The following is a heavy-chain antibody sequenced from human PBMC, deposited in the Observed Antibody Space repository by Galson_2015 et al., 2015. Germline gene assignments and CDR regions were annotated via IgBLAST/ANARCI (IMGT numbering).Heavy chain of an antibody. CDR3: ARVYYDSSGYYYDAFDI. D-gene: IGHD3-22*01. Sequence: SLRLSCAASGFTFSSYWMHWVRQAPGKGLVWVSRINSDGSSTSYADSVKGRFTISRDNAKNTLYLQMNSLRAEDTAVYYCARVYYDSSGYYYDAFDIWGQGTMVTVSS. CDR1: GFTFSSYW. CDR2: INSDGSST. J-gene: IGHJ3*02. V-gene: IGHV3-74*01.